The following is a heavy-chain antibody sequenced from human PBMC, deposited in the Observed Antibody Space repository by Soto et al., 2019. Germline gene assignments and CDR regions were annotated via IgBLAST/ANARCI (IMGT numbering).Heavy chain of an antibody. J-gene: IGHJ4*02. CDR1: GGSISSSY. Sequence: PSETLSLTCTVSGGSISSSYWSWIRQPPGKGLEWIGYIYYSGSTYYNPSLKSRVTISVDTSKNQFSLKLSSVTAADTAVYYCARDRTAVTFDYWGQGTLVTVSS. CDR2: IYYSGST. D-gene: IGHD4-17*01. V-gene: IGHV4-30-4*01. CDR3: ARDRTAVTFDY.